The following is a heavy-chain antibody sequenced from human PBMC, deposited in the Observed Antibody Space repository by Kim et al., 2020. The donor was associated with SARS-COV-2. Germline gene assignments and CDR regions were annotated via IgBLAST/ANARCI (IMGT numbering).Heavy chain of an antibody. CDR2: TYFTGTS. J-gene: IGHJ4*02. Sequence: SETLSLTCIVSGGSISTNSHAWGWLRQAPGKGLEWIGTTYFTGTSYYNPSLESRVAISVDVSKNQFSLKVFAVTAADTAVYYCARQYPLIKLDYWGLGALVTVSS. CDR3: ARQYPLIKLDY. D-gene: IGHD3-22*01. V-gene: IGHV4-39*01. CDR1: GGSISTNSHA.